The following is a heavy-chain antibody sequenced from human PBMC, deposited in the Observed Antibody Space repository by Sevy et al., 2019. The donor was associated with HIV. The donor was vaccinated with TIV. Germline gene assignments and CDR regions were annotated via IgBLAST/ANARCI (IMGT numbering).Heavy chain of an antibody. CDR3: ARGAYDSSGYYLQSDY. Sequence: GGSLRLSCTASGFTFADYALSWFRQAPGKGLEWVGFIRSKTYGGTTEYAASVKGRFTISRDDSKSIAYLQMNSLKTEDTALYYCARGAYDSSGYYLQSDYWGQGTLVTVSS. D-gene: IGHD3-22*01. V-gene: IGHV3-49*03. J-gene: IGHJ4*02. CDR2: IRSKTYGGTT. CDR1: GFTFADYA.